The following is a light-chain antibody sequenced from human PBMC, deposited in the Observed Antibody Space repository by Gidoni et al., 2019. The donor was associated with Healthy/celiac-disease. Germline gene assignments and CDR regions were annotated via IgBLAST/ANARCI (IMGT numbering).Light chain of an antibody. Sequence: DLQMTQSPSSLSASVGDRVTITCQASQDISNYLNWYQQKPGKAPKLLIYDASNLETGVPSRFSGSGSGTDFTFTISSLQPEDIATYYCQQYDNLLLTFXPXTKVDIK. CDR2: DAS. CDR3: QQYDNLLLT. V-gene: IGKV1-33*01. CDR1: QDISNY. J-gene: IGKJ3*01.